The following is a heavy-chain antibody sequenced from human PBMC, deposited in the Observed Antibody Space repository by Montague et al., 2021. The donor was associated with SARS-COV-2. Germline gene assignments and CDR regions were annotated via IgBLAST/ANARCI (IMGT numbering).Heavy chain of an antibody. CDR1: GGSISSNNYH. D-gene: IGHD5-12*01. Sequence: SETLSLTCTVSGGSISSNNYHWDWIRQPPGKGLEWIGSIYDSGSTYYXPSLKSRVTISVDTSKNHFSLKLNPVTAADTAVYYCARRGRKLLPVATTIGGFDIWGQGTMVTVSS. CDR2: IYDSGST. J-gene: IGHJ3*02. CDR3: ARRGRKLLPVATTIGGFDI. V-gene: IGHV4-39*02.